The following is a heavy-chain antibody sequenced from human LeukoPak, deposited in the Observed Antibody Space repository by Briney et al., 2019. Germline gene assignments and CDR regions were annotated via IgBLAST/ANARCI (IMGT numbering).Heavy chain of an antibody. CDR2: ISSSSSYI. CDR3: ARDGANPYKIVYGDGYGMDA. D-gene: IGHD4-17*01. Sequence: GGSLRLSCAASGFTFSSYSMNWVRQAPGKGLEWVSSISSSSSYIYYADSVKGRFTISRDNAKNSLYLQMNSLRAEDTAVYYCARDGANPYKIVYGDGYGMDARGQGTTVTVSS. CDR1: GFTFSSYS. V-gene: IGHV3-21*01. J-gene: IGHJ6*02.